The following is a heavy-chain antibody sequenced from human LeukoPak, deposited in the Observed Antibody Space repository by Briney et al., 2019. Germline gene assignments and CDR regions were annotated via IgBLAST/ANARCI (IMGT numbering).Heavy chain of an antibody. CDR2: IYYSGST. D-gene: IGHD6-19*01. J-gene: IGHJ4*02. CDR1: GGSISSYY. Sequence: SETLSLTCTVSGGSISSYYWSWIRQPPGKGLEWIWYIYYSGSTNYNPSLKSRVTISVDTSKNQFSLKLSSVTAADTAVYYCARYSSGYGVDYWGQGTLVTVSS. V-gene: IGHV4-59*01. CDR3: ARYSSGYGVDY.